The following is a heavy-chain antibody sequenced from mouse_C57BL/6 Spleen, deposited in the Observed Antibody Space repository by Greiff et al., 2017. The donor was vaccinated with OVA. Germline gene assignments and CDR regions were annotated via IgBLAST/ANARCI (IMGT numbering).Heavy chain of an antibody. CDR3: ARQLRYFDV. V-gene: IGHV5-9*01. CDR1: GFTFSSYT. Sequence: EVQGVESGGGLVKPGGSLKLSCAASGFTFSSYTMSWVRQTPEQRLEWVATISGGGGNTYSPASVKGRFTISRDNAKNTLYLQMSSLRSEDTALYYCARQLRYFDVWGTGTTVTVSS. CDR2: ISGGGGNT. J-gene: IGHJ1*03.